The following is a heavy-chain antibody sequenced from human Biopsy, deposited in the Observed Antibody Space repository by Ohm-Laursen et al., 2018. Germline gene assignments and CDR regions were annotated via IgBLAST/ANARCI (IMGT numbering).Heavy chain of an antibody. CDR3: TRATNSTGWPYYYFYGMDI. V-gene: IGHV4-59*01. J-gene: IGHJ6*02. CDR1: GGSISSDW. Sequence: PSQTLSLTCTVSGGSISSDWWSWIRQTPGKGLEWIGYVYYSGTTTYNPSLRSRVTISVDTSMNQISLRLQSVTAADTAIYYCTRATNSTGWPYYYFYGMDIWGQGTTVTVPS. D-gene: IGHD2/OR15-2a*01. CDR2: VYYSGTT.